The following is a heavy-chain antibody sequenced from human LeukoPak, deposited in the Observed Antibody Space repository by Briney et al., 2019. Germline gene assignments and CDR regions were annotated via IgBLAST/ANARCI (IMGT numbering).Heavy chain of an antibody. J-gene: IGHJ4*02. CDR1: GFTVSSNY. V-gene: IGHV3-48*01. Sequence: GGSLRLSCAASGFTVSSNYMNWVRQAPGKGLEWVSYISSSGSTIYYADSVKGRFTISRDNSKNTLYLQMNSLRAEDTAVYYCARGSGSYFYTLFEALDYWGQGTLVTVSS. CDR2: ISSSGSTI. D-gene: IGHD1-26*01. CDR3: ARGSGSYFYTLFEALDY.